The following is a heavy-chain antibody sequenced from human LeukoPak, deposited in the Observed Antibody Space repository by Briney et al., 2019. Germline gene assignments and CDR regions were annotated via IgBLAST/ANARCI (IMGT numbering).Heavy chain of an antibody. CDR2: IYYSGST. V-gene: IGHV4-30-4*01. CDR1: GGSISIGDYY. Sequence: SETLSLTCTVSGGSISIGDYYWSWIRQPPGKGLEWIGYIYYSGSTYYNPSLKSRVTISVDTSKNQFSLKLSSVTAADTAVYYCARDRGYSYGRPYYFDYWGQGTLVTVSS. J-gene: IGHJ4*02. D-gene: IGHD5-18*01. CDR3: ARDRGYSYGRPYYFDY.